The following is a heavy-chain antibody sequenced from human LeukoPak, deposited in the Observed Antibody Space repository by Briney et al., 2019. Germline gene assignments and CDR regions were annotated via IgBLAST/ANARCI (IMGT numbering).Heavy chain of an antibody. Sequence: PSETLSLTCSVSGGSISTGGYYWSWIRQHPVKGLEWIGYIYYSGNTYYNPSLNSRSIVSLDTSKNQFSLKVSSVTAADTAVYYCARRNPVQGYFDYWRQGALVTVSS. V-gene: IGHV4-31*03. CDR1: GGSISTGGYY. CDR2: IYYSGNT. J-gene: IGHJ4*02. CDR3: ARRNPVQGYFDY.